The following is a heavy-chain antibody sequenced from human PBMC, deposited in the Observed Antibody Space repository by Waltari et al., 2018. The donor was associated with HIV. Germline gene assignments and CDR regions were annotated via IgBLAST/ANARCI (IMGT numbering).Heavy chain of an antibody. D-gene: IGHD2-21*01. CDR3: ARGEGERGSVVSYWYFDL. V-gene: IGHV4-61*02. J-gene: IGHJ2*01. CDR1: GGSISSGSYY. Sequence: QVQLQESGPGLVKPSQTLSLTCTVSGGSISSGSYYWSWIRQPAGKGLEWIGRIYTSGSTNYNPSLKRRFTISVDTSKNQFSLKLSSVTAADTAVYYCARGEGERGSVVSYWYFDLWGRGTLVTVSS. CDR2: IYTSGST.